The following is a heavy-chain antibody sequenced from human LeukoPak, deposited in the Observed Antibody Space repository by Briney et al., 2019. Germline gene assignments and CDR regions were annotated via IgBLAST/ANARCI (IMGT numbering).Heavy chain of an antibody. CDR3: ARLRYSDY. D-gene: IGHD2-21*01. CDR2: IKQDGSEK. V-gene: IGHV3-7*03. CDR1: GFSFGSNW. Sequence: QAGGSLRLSCVASGFSFGSNWMSWVRQAPGKGLEWVANIKQDGSEKSYVDSVKGRFTISRDDAKNSLYLQMNSLRAEDTAVYYCARLRYSDYWGQGTLVTVSS. J-gene: IGHJ4*02.